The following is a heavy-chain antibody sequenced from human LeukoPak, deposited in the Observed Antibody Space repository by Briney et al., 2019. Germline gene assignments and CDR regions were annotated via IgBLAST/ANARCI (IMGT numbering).Heavy chain of an antibody. D-gene: IGHD6-13*01. V-gene: IGHV3-9*01. CDR1: GFTFDDYA. J-gene: IGHJ4*02. CDR2: ISWNSGSI. CDR3: ASPRSSSWYYFDY. Sequence: GGSLRLSCAASGFTFDDYAMHWVRQAPGKGLEWVSGISWNSGSIGYADSVKGRFTISRDNAKNSLYLQMNGLRAEDTAVYYCASPRSSSWYYFDYWGQGTLVTVSS.